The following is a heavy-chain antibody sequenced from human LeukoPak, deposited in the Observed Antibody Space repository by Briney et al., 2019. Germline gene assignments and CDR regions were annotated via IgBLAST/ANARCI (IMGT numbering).Heavy chain of an antibody. V-gene: IGHV4-38-2*01. CDR3: ARVHCRSTSCSREDYYYYMDV. CDR1: GYSISSGYY. Sequence: SETLSLTCAVSGYSISSGYYWGWIRQPPGKGLEWIGSIYHSGSTYYNPTLKSRVTISVDTSKNQFSLKLSSGTAADTAVYYCARVHCRSTSCSREDYYYYMDVWGKGTTVTVSS. D-gene: IGHD2-2*01. J-gene: IGHJ6*03. CDR2: IYHSGST.